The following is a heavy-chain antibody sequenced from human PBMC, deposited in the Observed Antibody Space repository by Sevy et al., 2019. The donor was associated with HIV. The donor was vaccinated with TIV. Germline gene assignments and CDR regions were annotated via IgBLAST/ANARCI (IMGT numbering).Heavy chain of an antibody. J-gene: IGHJ4*02. CDR1: GYTFTSYG. D-gene: IGHD5-18*01. CDR3: AREAGGGYSYGYFDY. V-gene: IGHV1-18*01. CDR2: ISAYNGNT. Sequence: ASVKVSCKASGYTFTSYGISWVRQAPGQGLEWMGWISAYNGNTNYAQKLQGRVTMTTDTSTSTAYMELRSLGSDDTAVYYCAREAGGGYSYGYFDYWGQGTLVTVSS.